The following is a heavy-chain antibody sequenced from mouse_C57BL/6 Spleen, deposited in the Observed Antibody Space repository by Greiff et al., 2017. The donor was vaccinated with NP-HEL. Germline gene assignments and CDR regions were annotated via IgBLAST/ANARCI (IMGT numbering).Heavy chain of an antibody. J-gene: IGHJ2*01. CDR1: GYSITNGNHW. D-gene: IGHD3-2*02. CDR3: ARRSSGYEWFYFDY. V-gene: IGHV3-4*01. CDR2: ISSSGST. Sequence: EESGPALVKPSQTVSLTCTVTGYSITNGNHWWNWIRQVSGSKLEWIGYISSSGSTDSNPSIKSRISITRDTYKNQLFLQLNSVTTEDIATYYCARRSSGYEWFYFDYWGQGTTLTVSS.